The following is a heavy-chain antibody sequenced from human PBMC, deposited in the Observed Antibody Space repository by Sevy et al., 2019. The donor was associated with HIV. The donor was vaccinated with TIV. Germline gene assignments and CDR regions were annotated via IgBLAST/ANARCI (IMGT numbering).Heavy chain of an antibody. CDR1: GFTFSSYG. CDR3: AKGSIAAAGTYYYGMDV. D-gene: IGHD6-13*01. J-gene: IGHJ6*02. V-gene: IGHV3-30*18. CDR2: ISYDGSNK. Sequence: GGSLRLSCAASGFTFSSYGMHWVRQAPGKGLEWVAVISYDGSNKNYADSVKGRFTISRDNSKNTLYLQMNSLRTEETAVYYCAKGSIAAAGTYYYGMDVWGQGTTVTVSS.